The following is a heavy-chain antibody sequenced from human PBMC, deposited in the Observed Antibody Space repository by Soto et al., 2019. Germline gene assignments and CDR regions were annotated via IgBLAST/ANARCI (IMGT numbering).Heavy chain of an antibody. CDR2: ISSSSSYI. J-gene: IGHJ3*02. CDR3: ARDLRDTYYNAFDI. CDR1: GFTFSSYS. Sequence: PGGSLRLSCAASGFTFSSYSMNWVRQAPGKGLEWVSSISSSSSYIYYADSVKGRFTISRDNAKNSLYLQMNSLRAEDTAVYYCARDLRDTYYNAFDIWAKGQWSPSPQ. V-gene: IGHV3-21*01. D-gene: IGHD3-10*01.